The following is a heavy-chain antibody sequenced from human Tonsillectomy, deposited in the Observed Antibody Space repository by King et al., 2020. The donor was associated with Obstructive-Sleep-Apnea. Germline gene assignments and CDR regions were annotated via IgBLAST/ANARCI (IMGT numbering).Heavy chain of an antibody. Sequence: VQLVESGGGLVQPGGSLRLSCAASGFTFSSYAMSWVRQAPGKGLEWVSAISGSGGSTYYADSVKGRFTISRDNSKNTLYLQMNSLRAEDTAVYYCAKPQSYYYDTSYYFDYWGQGTLVTVSS. V-gene: IGHV3-23*04. D-gene: IGHD3-22*01. CDR3: AKPQSYYYDTSYYFDY. CDR2: ISGSGGST. CDR1: GFTFSSYA. J-gene: IGHJ4*02.